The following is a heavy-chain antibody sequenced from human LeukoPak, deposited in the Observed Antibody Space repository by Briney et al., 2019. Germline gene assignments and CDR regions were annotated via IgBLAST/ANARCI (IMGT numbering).Heavy chain of an antibody. Sequence: SETLSLTCTVSGGSISSGSYYWSWIRQPPGKGLEWIGEINHSGSTNYNPPLKSRVTISVDTSKNQFSLKLSSVTPADTAMYCCARVGGQLEPHLAFDIWGQGTMVTVSS. CDR1: GGSISSGSYY. J-gene: IGHJ3*02. CDR3: ARVGGQLEPHLAFDI. D-gene: IGHD1-1*01. CDR2: INHSGST. V-gene: IGHV4-39*07.